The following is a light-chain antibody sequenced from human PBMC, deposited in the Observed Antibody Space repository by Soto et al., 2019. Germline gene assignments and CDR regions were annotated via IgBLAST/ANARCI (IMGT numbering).Light chain of an antibody. J-gene: IGKJ2*01. CDR3: QQSLSIPYT. CDR2: AAS. Sequence: DIKMTQSPSSLSASVGDRVTITCRASQTISTYLNWYQQKPGKAPKLLIYAASSLQSGVPSRFSGSGSGTDFTLTISSLKPEDFATYYCQQSLSIPYTFGQGTKLEIK. CDR1: QTISTY. V-gene: IGKV1-39*01.